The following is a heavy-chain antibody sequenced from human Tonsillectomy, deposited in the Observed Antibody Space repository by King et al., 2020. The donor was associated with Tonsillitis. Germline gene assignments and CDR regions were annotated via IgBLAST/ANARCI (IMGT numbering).Heavy chain of an antibody. J-gene: IGHJ5*02. Sequence: LQLQESGPGLVKPSETLSLTCTVSGGSISSYYWSWIRQPPGKGLEWIGYIYYSGSTNYNPSLKSRVTISVDTSKNQFSLKLSSVTAADTAVYYCARGGWELLTDWFDPWGQGTLVTVSS. CDR2: IYYSGST. CDR3: ARGGWELLTDWFDP. CDR1: GGSISSYY. V-gene: IGHV4-59*01. D-gene: IGHD1-26*01.